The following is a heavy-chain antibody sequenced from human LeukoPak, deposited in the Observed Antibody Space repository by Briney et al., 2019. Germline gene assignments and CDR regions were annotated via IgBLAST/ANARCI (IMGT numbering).Heavy chain of an antibody. D-gene: IGHD4-17*01. J-gene: IGHJ4*02. CDR3: AKVTYGDYYFDY. V-gene: IGHV3-9*01. CDR1: GFTFDDYA. Sequence: PGGSLRLSCSASGFTFDDYAMHWVRQAPGKGLEWVSGISWNSGSIAYADSVKGRFTISRDNAKNPLYLQMNSVRAEDTALYYCAKVTYGDYYFDYWGQGTLVTVSS. CDR2: ISWNSGSI.